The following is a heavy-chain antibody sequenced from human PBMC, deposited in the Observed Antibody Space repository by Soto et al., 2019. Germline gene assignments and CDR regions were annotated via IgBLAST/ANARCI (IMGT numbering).Heavy chain of an antibody. CDR3: AGDNGKIPPERFGESPETYYYYYGMDV. CDR2: INPNSGGT. J-gene: IGHJ6*02. D-gene: IGHD3-10*01. Sequence: QVQLVQSGAEVKKPGASVKVSCKASGYTFTGYYMHWVRQAPGQGLEWMGWINPNSGGTNYAQKFQGGVTMTRDTSISTAYMELSRLRSDDTAVYYCAGDNGKIPPERFGESPETYYYYYGMDVWGQGTTVTVSS. V-gene: IGHV1-2*02. CDR1: GYTFTGYY.